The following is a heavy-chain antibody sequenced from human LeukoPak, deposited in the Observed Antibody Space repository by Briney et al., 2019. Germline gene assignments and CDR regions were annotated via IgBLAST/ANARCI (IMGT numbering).Heavy chain of an antibody. CDR3: ARGGGGFDV. CDR1: GFTVSSSY. V-gene: IGHV3-21*01. CDR2: ISSSSCYI. D-gene: IGHD3-16*01. J-gene: IGHJ3*01. Sequence: GGSLRLSCAASGFTVSSSYMSWVRQAPGKGLEVVSFISSSSCYIYYADAVKGRFTISRDSAKNSLYPQINSQRAEDPAVYYCARGGGGFDVWGQGTMVTVSS.